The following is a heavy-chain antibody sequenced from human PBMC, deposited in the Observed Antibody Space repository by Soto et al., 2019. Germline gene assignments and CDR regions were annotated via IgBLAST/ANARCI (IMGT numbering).Heavy chain of an antibody. D-gene: IGHD1-26*01. CDR1: GFTFSNYL. J-gene: IGHJ4*02. CDR3: ARDGRRNYFDY. CDR2: IKQDGSET. V-gene: IGHV3-7*01. Sequence: GGSLRLSCAASGFTFSNYLMTWVRQAPGKGLECVANIKQDGSETYYVDSVKGRFTISRDNARNSLYLQVNSLRAEDTAVYYCARDGRRNYFDYWGQGTLVTVSS.